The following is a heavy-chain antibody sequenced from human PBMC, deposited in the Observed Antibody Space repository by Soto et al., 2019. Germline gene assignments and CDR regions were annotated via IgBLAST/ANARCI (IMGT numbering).Heavy chain of an antibody. CDR2: ISPDGRKQ. Sequence: QVQLVESGGGAVQPGGSLRLSCADSGFSFSGYAMHWVRQAPGKGLEWVSIISPDGRKQNYADSVKGQFTVSRDNSKNTLYLQMNSLKSDDTAVDYCARGRGATIAYYSDYWGQGTLVTVSS. J-gene: IGHJ4*02. D-gene: IGHD5-12*01. V-gene: IGHV3-30*04. CDR1: GFSFSGYA. CDR3: ARGRGATIAYYSDY.